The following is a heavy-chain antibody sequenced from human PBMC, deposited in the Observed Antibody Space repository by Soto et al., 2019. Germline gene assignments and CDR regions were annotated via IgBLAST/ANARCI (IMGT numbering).Heavy chain of an antibody. D-gene: IGHD3-22*01. Sequence: EVQLVESGGGLLQPGRSLRLSCTTSGFTFGDYAMSWFRQAPGKGLELVGFVRSKSNGGTTEYAASVKGRFTISRNXXRSFAYLQMNSLKTEDTAVYYGAMATSGYNYYFDHWGQGTLVIVSS. CDR3: AMATSGYNYYFDH. V-gene: IGHV3-49*03. CDR2: VRSKSNGGTT. CDR1: GFTFGDYA. J-gene: IGHJ4*02.